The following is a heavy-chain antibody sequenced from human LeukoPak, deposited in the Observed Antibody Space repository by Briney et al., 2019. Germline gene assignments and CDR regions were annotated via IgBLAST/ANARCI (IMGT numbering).Heavy chain of an antibody. V-gene: IGHV3-48*01. Sequence: GGSLRLSCAASGFTFSSYSMNWVRQAPGKWLEWVSYISSSSSTIYYADSVKGRFTISRDNAKNSLYLQMNSLRAEDTAVYYCAREFLSVFWSRYYNYWGQGTLVTVSS. J-gene: IGHJ4*02. D-gene: IGHD3-3*01. CDR2: ISSSSSTI. CDR3: AREFLSVFWSRYYNY. CDR1: GFTFSSYS.